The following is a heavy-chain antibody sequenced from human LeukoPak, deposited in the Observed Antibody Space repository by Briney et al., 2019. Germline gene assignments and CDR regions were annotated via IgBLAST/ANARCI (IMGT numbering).Heavy chain of an antibody. J-gene: IGHJ4*02. CDR3: ARHTAAVPFDY. CDR2: IYYSGST. CDR1: GGSISSYY. V-gene: IGHV4-59*01. Sequence: SETLSLTCTVSGGSISSYYWSWIRQPPGKGLEWIGYIYYSGSTNYNPSLKSRVTTSVDTSKNQFSLKLSSVTAADTAVYYCARHTAAVPFDYWGQGTLVTVSS. D-gene: IGHD6-13*01.